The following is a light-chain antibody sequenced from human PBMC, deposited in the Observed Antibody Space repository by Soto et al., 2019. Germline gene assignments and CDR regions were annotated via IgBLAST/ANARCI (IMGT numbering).Light chain of an antibody. CDR3: CSYAGHSAHWV. Sequence: QAVLTQPASVSGSPGQSITISCTGTSSDVGGYNYVSWYQQHPGKAPKLMIYEGSRRPSGVSNRFSGSKSGNTASLTISGLQAEDEADYFCCSYAGHSAHWVFGGGTKLTVL. V-gene: IGLV2-23*01. CDR1: SSDVGGYNY. CDR2: EGS. J-gene: IGLJ3*02.